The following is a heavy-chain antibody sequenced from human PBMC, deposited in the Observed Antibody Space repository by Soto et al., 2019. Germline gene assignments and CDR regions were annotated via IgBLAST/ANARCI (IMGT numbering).Heavy chain of an antibody. V-gene: IGHV1-46*01. D-gene: IGHD5-12*01. CDR2: INPSGGST. Sequence: ASVKVSCKASGYTFTSYYMHWVRQAPGQGLEWMGIINPSGGSTSYAQKLQGRVTMTRDTSTSTVYMELSSLRSEDTAVYYCARDYQISAARGFGYDPNDAFEIWGQGTMVTVAS. J-gene: IGHJ3*02. CDR3: ARDYQISAARGFGYDPNDAFEI. CDR1: GYTFTSYY.